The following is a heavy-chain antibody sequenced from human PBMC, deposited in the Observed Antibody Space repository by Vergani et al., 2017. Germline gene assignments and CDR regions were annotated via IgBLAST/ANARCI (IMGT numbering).Heavy chain of an antibody. Sequence: QVQLVQSGAEVKKPGASVKVSCKASGYTFTGYYMHWVRQAPGQGLEWMGGIIPIFGTANYAQKFQGRVTITADESTSTAYMELSSLRSEDTAVYYCARTGGSGDYVSYYYYYMDVWGKGTTVTVSS. D-gene: IGHD4-17*01. CDR1: GYTFTGYY. CDR2: IIPIFGTA. V-gene: IGHV1-69*01. J-gene: IGHJ6*03. CDR3: ARTGGSGDYVSYYYYYMDV.